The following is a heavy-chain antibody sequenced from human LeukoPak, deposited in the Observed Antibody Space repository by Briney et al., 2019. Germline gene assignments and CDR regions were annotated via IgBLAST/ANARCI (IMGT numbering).Heavy chain of an antibody. Sequence: GASVKVSCKASGYTFTSYGISWVRHAPGQGLEWMGWISAYNGNTNYAQKLQGRVTMTTDTSTSTAYMELRSLRSDDTAVYYCARESSHYDFWSGYQKAYYYYYMDVWGKGTTVTVSS. V-gene: IGHV1-18*01. CDR1: GYTFTSYG. CDR2: ISAYNGNT. CDR3: ARESSHYDFWSGYQKAYYYYYMDV. D-gene: IGHD3-3*01. J-gene: IGHJ6*03.